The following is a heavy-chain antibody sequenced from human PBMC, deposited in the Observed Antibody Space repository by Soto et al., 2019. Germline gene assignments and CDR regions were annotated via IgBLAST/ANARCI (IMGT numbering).Heavy chain of an antibody. Sequence: EVQLLESGGDLVQPGGSLKLSCAASGFTFTGYAMSWVRQAPGTGLEWVSSISRSDDTTYYADSVKGPFTISRDNSENTLYPQMDSLRADDPAVYYCPKDLRYNWNFFGWGQGTLVTVSS. CDR3: PKDLRYNWNFFG. V-gene: IGHV3-23*01. D-gene: IGHD1-20*01. J-gene: IGHJ4*02. CDR2: ISRSDDTT. CDR1: GFTFTGYA.